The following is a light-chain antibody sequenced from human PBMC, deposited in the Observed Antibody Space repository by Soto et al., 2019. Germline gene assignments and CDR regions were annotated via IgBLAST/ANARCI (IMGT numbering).Light chain of an antibody. Sequence: FTQSPATLSSFPGDRVTLSCRASQYINTRLAWYLQKPGKAPNTLIYDAYTLQSGVRSRFSGGGAGTDFTLTISSLQPEDFATYYCQQVNVYPSTFGGGTKVDTK. V-gene: IGKV1-9*01. J-gene: IGKJ4*01. CDR1: QYINTR. CDR3: QQVNVYPST. CDR2: DAY.